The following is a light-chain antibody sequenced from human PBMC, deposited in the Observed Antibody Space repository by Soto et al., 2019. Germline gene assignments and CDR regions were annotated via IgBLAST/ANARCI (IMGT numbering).Light chain of an antibody. J-gene: IGLJ1*01. CDR2: DVS. Sequence: QSALTQPRSVSGSPGQSVTISCTGTSSDVGGYNYVSWYQQHPGKAPKLMIYDVSKRPSGVPDRFSGSKSGNTASLTISGLQAEDEDDYYCCSYAGSYTPTYVFGTGTKVTVL. V-gene: IGLV2-11*01. CDR3: CSYAGSYTPTYV. CDR1: SSDVGGYNY.